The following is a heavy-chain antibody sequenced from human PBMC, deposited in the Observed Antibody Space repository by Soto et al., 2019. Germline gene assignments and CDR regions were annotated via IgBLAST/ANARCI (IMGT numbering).Heavy chain of an antibody. V-gene: IGHV1-8*01. CDR3: ARELGVDIVATRAFDI. D-gene: IGHD5-12*01. Sequence: GASVKVPCKASGYTFTSYDINWVRQATGQGLEWMGWMNPNSGNTGYAQKFQGRVTMTRNTSISTAYMELSSLRSEDTAVYYCARELGVDIVATRAFDIWGQGTMVTVSS. CDR2: MNPNSGNT. CDR1: GYTFTSYD. J-gene: IGHJ3*02.